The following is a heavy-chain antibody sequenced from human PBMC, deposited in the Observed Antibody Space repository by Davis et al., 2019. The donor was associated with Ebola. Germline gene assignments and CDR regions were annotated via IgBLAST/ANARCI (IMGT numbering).Heavy chain of an antibody. V-gene: IGHV4-39*07. CDR1: GGSISSSSYY. CDR3: ALTLTWFFDL. Sequence: MPSETLSLTCTVSGGSISSSSYYWSWIRQPPGKGLEWIGEINHSGSTNYNPSLKSRVTISVDTSKNQFSLKLSSVTAADTAVYYCALTLTWFFDLWGRGTLVTVSS. J-gene: IGHJ2*01. D-gene: IGHD3-9*01. CDR2: INHSGST.